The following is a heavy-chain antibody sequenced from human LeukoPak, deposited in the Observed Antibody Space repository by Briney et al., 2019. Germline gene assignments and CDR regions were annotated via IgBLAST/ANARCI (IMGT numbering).Heavy chain of an antibody. J-gene: IGHJ4*02. CDR3: ARGVDYYENSGTIDY. CDR1: GFTFSDYG. V-gene: IGHV3-33*01. Sequence: GGSLRLSCTASGFTFSDYGMHWVRQPPGKGLEWVAIIWYDGSNKKYEDSVKGRFTISRDNSKNTLYLQMNSLRAEDTAVYYCARGVDYYENSGTIDYWGQGTLVTISS. D-gene: IGHD3-22*01. CDR2: IWYDGSNK.